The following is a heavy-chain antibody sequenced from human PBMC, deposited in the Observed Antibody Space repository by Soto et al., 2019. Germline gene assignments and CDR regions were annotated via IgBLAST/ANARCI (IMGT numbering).Heavy chain of an antibody. CDR1: GGTFSRYS. J-gene: IGHJ6*02. V-gene: IGHV1-69*08. Sequence: QVQLVQSGAEVKKPVSSVKVSCKASGGTFSRYSITWVRQAPGHGLEWIGTIIPIFGIASYAQKFQGRVTITADESTSTAYMELSSLRSDDTAVYYCAREDRDRETGLVPADIDGMDVWGQGTTVTVSS. CDR3: AREDRDRETGLVPADIDGMDV. D-gene: IGHD2-2*01. CDR2: IIPIFGIA.